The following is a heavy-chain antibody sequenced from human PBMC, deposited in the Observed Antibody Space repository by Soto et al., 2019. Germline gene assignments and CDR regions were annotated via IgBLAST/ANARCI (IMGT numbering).Heavy chain of an antibody. D-gene: IGHD3-22*01. V-gene: IGHV4-59*12. J-gene: IGHJ3*02. CDR1: GGSIRTYY. CDR2: IYHSGST. Sequence: PSETLSLTCTVSGGSIRTYYWSWIRQPPGKGLEWIGYIYHSGSTYYNPSLKSRVTISVDKSKNQFSLKLSSVTAADTAVYYCARGWYYDSSGYGTTGSNAFDIWGQGTMVTVSS. CDR3: ARGWYYDSSGYGTTGSNAFDI.